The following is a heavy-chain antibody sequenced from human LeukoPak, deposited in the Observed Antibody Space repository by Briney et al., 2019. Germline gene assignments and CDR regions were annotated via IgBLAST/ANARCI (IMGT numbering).Heavy chain of an antibody. J-gene: IGHJ5*02. CDR3: ARTLYSSSWFDP. Sequence: PGGSLRLSCAASGFTFSDYYMSWIRRAPGKGLEWVSYISSSSSYTNYADSVKGRFTISRDNAKNSLYLQMNSLRAEDTAVYYCARTLYSSSWFDPWGQGTLVTVSS. CDR1: GFTFSDYY. D-gene: IGHD6-13*01. CDR2: ISSSSSYT. V-gene: IGHV3-11*06.